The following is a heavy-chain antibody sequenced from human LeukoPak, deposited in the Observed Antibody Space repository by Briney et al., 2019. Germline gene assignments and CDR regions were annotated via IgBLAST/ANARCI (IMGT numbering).Heavy chain of an antibody. CDR1: GYTFTGYY. Sequence: ASVKVSCKASGYTFTGYYIHWVRQAPGQGPERMGWSNPNNDDSKSAEKFQGRVTMSRDTSIDTAYMELSSLRPNDTAVYYCARVLNSGFTYDYYHMDVWGQGTTVTVSS. J-gene: IGHJ6*03. CDR3: ARVLNSGFTYDYYHMDV. V-gene: IGHV1-2*02. CDR2: SNPNNDDS. D-gene: IGHD3-10*01.